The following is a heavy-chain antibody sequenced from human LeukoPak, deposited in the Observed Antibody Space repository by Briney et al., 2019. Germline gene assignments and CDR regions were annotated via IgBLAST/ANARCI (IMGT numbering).Heavy chain of an antibody. V-gene: IGHV1-69*13. CDR2: IIPIFGTA. D-gene: IGHD5-24*01. CDR3: ARSATHCYYGMDV. Sequence: SVKVSCKASGGTFSSYAISWVRQAPGQGLEWMGGIIPIFGTANYAQKFQGRVTITADESTSTAYMELSSLRSEDTAVYYCARSATHCYYGMDVWGQGTTVTVSS. J-gene: IGHJ6*02. CDR1: GGTFSSYA.